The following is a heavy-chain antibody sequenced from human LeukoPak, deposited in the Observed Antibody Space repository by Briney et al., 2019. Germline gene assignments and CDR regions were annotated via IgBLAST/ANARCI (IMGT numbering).Heavy chain of an antibody. CDR2: IKQDGSEK. CDR1: GFTFSSYW. J-gene: IGHJ3*02. D-gene: IGHD1-26*01. Sequence: GGSLRLSCAASGFTFSSYWMSWVRQAPGKGLEWVANIKQDGSEKYYVDSVKGRFTISRDNSKNTLYLQMNSLRAEDTAVYYCAKDGNAFEIWGRGTMVTVSS. CDR3: AKDGNAFEI. V-gene: IGHV3-7*05.